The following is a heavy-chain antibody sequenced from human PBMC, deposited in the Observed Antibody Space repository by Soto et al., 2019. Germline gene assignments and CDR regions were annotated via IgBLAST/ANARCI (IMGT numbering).Heavy chain of an antibody. CDR3: ASSVAARRGEDWFDP. D-gene: IGHD6-6*01. CDR1: GFTVSSNY. Sequence: GGSLRLSCAASGFTVSSNYMSWVRQAPGKGLEWVSVIYSGGSTYYADSVKGRFTISRDNSKSTLYLQINSLRAEATAVYYCASSVAARRGEDWFDPWGQGTLVTVSS. J-gene: IGHJ5*02. CDR2: IYSGGST. V-gene: IGHV3-53*01.